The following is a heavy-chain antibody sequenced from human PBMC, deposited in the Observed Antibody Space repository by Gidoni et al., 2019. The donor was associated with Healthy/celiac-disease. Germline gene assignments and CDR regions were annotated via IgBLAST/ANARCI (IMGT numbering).Heavy chain of an antibody. Sequence: QVQLQEPGPGLAQPSQTLSPPSTVSVGSISSRGYYWRWSRQHPGKGLDWSGYSDYSGSTYYNPSLKSRVTISVDTSKNQFSLKLSSVTAADTAVYYCARGQAPGGAPAYYYYYGMDVWGQGTTVTVSS. CDR1: VGSISSRGYY. V-gene: IGHV4-31*03. J-gene: IGHJ6*02. CDR2: SDYSGST. CDR3: ARGQAPGGAPAYYYYYGMDV.